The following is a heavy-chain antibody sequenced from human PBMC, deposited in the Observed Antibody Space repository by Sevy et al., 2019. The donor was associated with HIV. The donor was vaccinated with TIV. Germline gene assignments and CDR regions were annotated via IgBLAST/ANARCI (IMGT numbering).Heavy chain of an antibody. J-gene: IGHJ4*02. D-gene: IGHD6-13*01. Sequence: GGSLRLSCAASGFTFSNYGMHWVRQVPGKGLEWVTFIRYDESDKYYAASVKGRFTISRDDSKNTLYLQMDSLTPEDTAIYYCAKDLAGPGRRYFDYWGQGTLVTVSS. CDR3: AKDLAGPGRRYFDY. V-gene: IGHV3-30*02. CDR2: IRYDESDK. CDR1: GFTFSNYG.